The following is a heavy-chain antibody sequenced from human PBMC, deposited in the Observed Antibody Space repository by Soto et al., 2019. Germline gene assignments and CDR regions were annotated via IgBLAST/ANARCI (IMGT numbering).Heavy chain of an antibody. CDR3: TTLSGGSYYFDY. D-gene: IGHD1-26*01. Sequence: EVQLVESGGGLVKPGGSLTLSCAASEFPFSNAWMSWVRQAPGKGLEWVAHIKSKTDGGTTDYAAPVKGRFTISRHDSKKTMYLQMNSLKNEDTAVYYCTTLSGGSYYFDYWGQGTLVTVSS. CDR2: IKSKTDGGTT. J-gene: IGHJ4*02. CDR1: EFPFSNAW. V-gene: IGHV3-15*01.